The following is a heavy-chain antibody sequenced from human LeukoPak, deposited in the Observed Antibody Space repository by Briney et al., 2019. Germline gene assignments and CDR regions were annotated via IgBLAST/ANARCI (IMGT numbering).Heavy chain of an antibody. V-gene: IGHV1-69*04. J-gene: IGHJ4*02. CDR1: GGTFSSYA. CDR2: IIPIFGIA. Sequence: GSSVKVSCKASGGTFSSYAISWVRQAPGQGLEWMGRIIPIFGIANYAQKFQGRVTITADKSTSTAYMELSRLRSDDTAVYYCARTTYYYDSSGYYLLDYWGQGTLITVSS. CDR3: ARTTYYYDSSGYYLLDY. D-gene: IGHD3-22*01.